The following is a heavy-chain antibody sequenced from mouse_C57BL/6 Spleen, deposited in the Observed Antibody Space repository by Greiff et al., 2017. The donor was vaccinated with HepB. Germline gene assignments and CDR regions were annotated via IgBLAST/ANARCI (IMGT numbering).Heavy chain of an antibody. J-gene: IGHJ2*01. D-gene: IGHD3-2*02. Sequence: VQLQESGPELVKPGASVKISCKASGYAFSSSWMNWVKQRPGKGLEWIGRIYPGDGDTDYNGKFKGKATLTADKSSSTAYMQLSSLTSEDSAVYFSAIDSSGYLDYWGQGTTLTVSS. CDR3: AIDSSGYLDY. CDR2: IYPGDGDT. CDR1: GYAFSSSW. V-gene: IGHV1-82*01.